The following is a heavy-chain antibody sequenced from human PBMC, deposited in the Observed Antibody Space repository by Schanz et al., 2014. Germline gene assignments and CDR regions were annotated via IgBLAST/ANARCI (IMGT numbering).Heavy chain of an antibody. J-gene: IGHJ3*01. V-gene: IGHV3-23*03. CDR1: GFTFFGSFA. Sequence: EVQLLESGGGLVQPGGSLRLSCVASGFTFFGSFAMSWVRQAPGKGLVWVSRIYMDGSGRDYGDSVKGRFTVSRDNAKTTLYLKMDSGRAEDTAVYFWARDYEVDLYPPRHDAFDVWGQGTVVTVSS. D-gene: IGHD2-8*01. CDR2: IYMDGSGR. CDR3: ARDYEVDLYPPRHDAFDV.